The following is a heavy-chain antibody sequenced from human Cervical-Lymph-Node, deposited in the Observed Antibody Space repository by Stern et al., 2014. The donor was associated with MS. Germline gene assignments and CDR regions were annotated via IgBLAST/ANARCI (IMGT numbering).Heavy chain of an antibody. V-gene: IGHV1-69*09. Sequence: MQLVESGAEVKKPGSSVNVSCMASGGTFSSSYAITWMRQAPGQGLARMGRIIPLLGLPYYAQKFQGRVTITADTSTNTAYMGLNSLTSEDTAVYYCARGVVSNRATATLHNLFDPWGQGTLVTVSS. CDR3: ARGVVSNRATATLHNLFDP. CDR1: GGTFSSSYA. D-gene: IGHD1-1*01. J-gene: IGHJ5*02. CDR2: IIPLLGLP.